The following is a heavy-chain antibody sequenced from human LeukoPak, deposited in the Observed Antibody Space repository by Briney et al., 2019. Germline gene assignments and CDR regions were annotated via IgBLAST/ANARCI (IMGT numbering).Heavy chain of an antibody. CDR2: ISSSGSTI. V-gene: IGHV3-48*03. CDR1: GFTFSSNE. Sequence: GGSLRLSCAASGFTFSSNEMNWVRQAPGKGLEWVSYISSSGSTIYYADSVKGRFTISRDNAKNSLYLQMNSLRAEDTAVYYCARYVLRYFDWLPYFDYWGQGTLVTVSS. J-gene: IGHJ4*02. CDR3: ARYVLRYFDWLPYFDY. D-gene: IGHD3-9*01.